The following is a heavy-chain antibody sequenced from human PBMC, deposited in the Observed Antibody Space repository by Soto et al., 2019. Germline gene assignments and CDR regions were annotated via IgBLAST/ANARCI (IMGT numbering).Heavy chain of an antibody. CDR2: INGRGNYI. V-gene: IGHV3-21*01. J-gene: IGHJ4*02. D-gene: IGHD1-26*01. Sequence: GGSLRLSCSSSGFTFSTYTMNWVRQAPGKGLEWVSSINGRGNYIYYADSVKGRFTISRDNAKNSLYLQMDRLRAEDTALYYCVREDGIVGANSAFDYWGLGALVTVSS. CDR3: VREDGIVGANSAFDY. CDR1: GFTFSTYT.